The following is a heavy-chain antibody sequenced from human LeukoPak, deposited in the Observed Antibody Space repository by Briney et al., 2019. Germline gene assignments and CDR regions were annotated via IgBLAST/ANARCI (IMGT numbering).Heavy chain of an antibody. J-gene: IGHJ4*02. Sequence: GGPLRLFCAASGFTFSTYPIHWLRQAPGKGLERVSGISTNGDSTYFANSVRGRFTISRDNSKNTLYLQMGSLRTEDMAVYYFARVSSSSFFDYWGQGTLVTVSS. V-gene: IGHV3-64*01. CDR1: GFTFSTYP. D-gene: IGHD6-13*01. CDR2: ISTNGDST. CDR3: ARVSSSSFFDY.